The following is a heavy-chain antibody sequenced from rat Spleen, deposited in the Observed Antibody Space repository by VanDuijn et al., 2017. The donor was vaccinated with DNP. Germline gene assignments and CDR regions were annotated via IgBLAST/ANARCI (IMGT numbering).Heavy chain of an antibody. J-gene: IGHJ3*01. Sequence: EVQLVESGGGLVQPGRSLILSCTASGFIFSDHNMAWVRQAPKKGLEWVASISTSGGSTYYRDSVKGRFTISRDNAKSTLYLQMDSLRSEDTATYYCTTGGPSWFAYWGQGTLVTVSS. CDR2: ISTSGGST. CDR1: GFIFSDHN. CDR3: TTGGPSWFAY. D-gene: IGHD4-3*01. V-gene: IGHV5-27*01.